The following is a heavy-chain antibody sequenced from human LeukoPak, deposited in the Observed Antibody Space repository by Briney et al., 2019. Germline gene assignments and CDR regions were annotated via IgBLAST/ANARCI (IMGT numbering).Heavy chain of an antibody. CDR3: TRAHGRITRDAYLDY. J-gene: IGHJ4*02. Sequence: GGSLRLSCAASGFSVSSNYMSWVRQAPGKGLTWVSVIYSSGSTYYADSVKGRFAISRDDSKNTLHLQMNSLRAEDTTMYYCTRAHGRITRDAYLDYWGQGTLVTVSS. D-gene: IGHD3-10*01. CDR1: GFSVSSNY. V-gene: IGHV3-53*01. CDR2: IYSSGST.